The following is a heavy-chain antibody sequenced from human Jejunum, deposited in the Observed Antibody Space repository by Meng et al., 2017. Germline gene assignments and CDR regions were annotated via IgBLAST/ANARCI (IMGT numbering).Heavy chain of an antibody. CDR1: GFTFSSYA. CDR3: AKLVMVGTNIDY. J-gene: IGHJ4*02. CDR2: IDGSGSDT. D-gene: IGHD2-15*01. V-gene: IGHV3-23*05. Sequence: GESLKISCEASGFTFSSYAMNWVRQAPGKGLEWVSTIDGSGSDTYYADSVKGRSSISRDNSKNTVYPQMNSLRAEDTAVYYCAKLVMVGTNIDYWGQGTLVTVSS.